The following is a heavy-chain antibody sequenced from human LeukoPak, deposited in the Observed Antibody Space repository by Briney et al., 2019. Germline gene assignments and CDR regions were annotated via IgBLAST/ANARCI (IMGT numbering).Heavy chain of an antibody. V-gene: IGHV3-21*01. CDR1: GFTFSRYR. Sequence: PGGSLRLSCAASGFTFSRYRMNWVRQAPGKGLEWASSISTSSSYIYYADSVKGRFTIARDNAKNSLYLQMNSLRAEDTAVYYCARDQWLQSYDYMDVWGKGTTVTISS. J-gene: IGHJ6*03. D-gene: IGHD5-24*01. CDR2: ISTSSSYI. CDR3: ARDQWLQSYDYMDV.